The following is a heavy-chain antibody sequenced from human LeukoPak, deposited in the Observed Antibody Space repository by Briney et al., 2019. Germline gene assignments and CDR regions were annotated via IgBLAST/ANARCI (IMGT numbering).Heavy chain of an antibody. Sequence: SETLSLTCTVSGGSISGYYWSWIRQPAGKGLEGIGRIYMSGSTNYNPSLKSRVTMSVDTSKNQFSLKVNSVTAADTAVYYCARDGRDGSTWYFYGMDVWGQGTTVTVSS. J-gene: IGHJ6*02. CDR1: GGSISGYY. CDR3: ARDGRDGSTWYFYGMDV. V-gene: IGHV4-4*07. CDR2: IYMSGST. D-gene: IGHD1-26*01.